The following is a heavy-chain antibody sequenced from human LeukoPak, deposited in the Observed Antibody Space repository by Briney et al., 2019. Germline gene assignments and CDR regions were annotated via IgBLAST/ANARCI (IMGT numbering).Heavy chain of an antibody. J-gene: IGHJ6*03. CDR2: ISGSGGST. CDR1: GFTFSSYA. V-gene: IGHV3-23*01. Sequence: PGGSLRLSCAASGFTFSSYAMRWVRQAPGKGLEWVSAISGSGGSTYYADSVKGRFTISRDNSKNTLYLQMNSLRAEDTAVYYCAKGLRYCSGGSCYSGDYMDVWGKGTTVTVSS. CDR3: AKGLRYCSGGSCYSGDYMDV. D-gene: IGHD2-15*01.